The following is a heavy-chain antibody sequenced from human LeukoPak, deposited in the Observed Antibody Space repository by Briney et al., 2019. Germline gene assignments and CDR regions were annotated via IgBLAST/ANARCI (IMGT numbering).Heavy chain of an antibody. Sequence: PSETLSLTCTVSGGSLSSYYWSWLRQPPGKGLEWIGYIFYSGSTDYNPSLKSRVTISVDTSKNQFSLKLTSVTAADTAVYYCAGQHRYVGVWGQGTMVTVSS. CDR3: AGQHRYVGV. V-gene: IGHV4-59*08. J-gene: IGHJ3*01. D-gene: IGHD5-12*01. CDR1: GGSLSSYY. CDR2: IFYSGST.